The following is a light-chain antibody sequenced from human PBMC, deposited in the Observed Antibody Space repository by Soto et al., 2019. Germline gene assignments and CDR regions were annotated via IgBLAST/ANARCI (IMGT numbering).Light chain of an antibody. Sequence: DIRMTQSPSSLSASVGDRVTITCRASQSISSYFNWYQQKPGKAPKLLIYAASSLKSGVPSRFSGRGSGTDFTLTISSLQPEDFAPSYCQQSYSTPPITFGQGTRLEIK. V-gene: IGKV1-39*01. CDR1: QSISSY. CDR2: AAS. J-gene: IGKJ5*01. CDR3: QQSYSTPPIT.